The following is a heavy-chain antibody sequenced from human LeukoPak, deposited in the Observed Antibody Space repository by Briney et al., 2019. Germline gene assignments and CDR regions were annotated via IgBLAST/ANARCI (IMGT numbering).Heavy chain of an antibody. D-gene: IGHD7-27*01. J-gene: IGHJ4*02. CDR1: GYSISSAYY. CDR2: MYHSGST. Sequence: SETLSLTCSVSGYSISSAYYWGWIRQPPGKGLDWTGTMYHSGSTNYNPSLKSRVTISVETSKNQFSLKLSSVTAADTAVYFCARGFRGDNCDYWGQGTLVTVSS. V-gene: IGHV4-38-2*02. CDR3: ARGFRGDNCDY.